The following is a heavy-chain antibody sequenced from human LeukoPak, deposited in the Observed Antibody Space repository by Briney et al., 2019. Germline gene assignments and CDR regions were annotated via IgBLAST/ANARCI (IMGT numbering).Heavy chain of an antibody. CDR3: ARGRVGGNY. CDR1: GGSISNYY. J-gene: IGHJ4*02. V-gene: IGHV4-59*01. Sequence: SETLSLTCIVSGGSISNYYWSWIRQPPGKGLEWIGYIYYSRTTKYNPSLKSRVTISVDTSKNQFSLKLSSVTAADAAVYYCARGRVGGNYWGQGTLVTVSS. CDR2: IYYSRTT. D-gene: IGHD1-26*01.